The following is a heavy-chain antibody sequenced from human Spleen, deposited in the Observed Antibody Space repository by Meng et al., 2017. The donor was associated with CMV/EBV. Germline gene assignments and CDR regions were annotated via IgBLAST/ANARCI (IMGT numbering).Heavy chain of an antibody. V-gene: IGHV1-69*05. CDR1: GGAFHTYA. CDR3: ARGPKIPLGGVNLWPLEH. CDR2: FIPVFGAP. D-gene: IGHD3-16*01. Sequence: GGAFHTYAISWVRQAPGQGLEWMGGFIPVFGAPDYAQKFQGRLTIATDESTSSASMELSGLRFEDTAVYFCARGPKIPLGGVNLWPLEHWGQGSLVTVSS. J-gene: IGHJ4*02.